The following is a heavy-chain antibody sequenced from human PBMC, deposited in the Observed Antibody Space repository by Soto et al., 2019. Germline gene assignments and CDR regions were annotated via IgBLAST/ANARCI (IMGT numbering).Heavy chain of an antibody. Sequence: KPSETLSLTCVVSGGSVTSGGHSWSWIRQAPGKGLEWVGSIYQSKSAYYNPSLRSRVAISVDRSNNQVSLRMTSVTAADTAIYYCARGDTRLGELSHDYWGQGTLVTVSS. CDR1: GGSVTSGGHS. D-gene: IGHD3-16*02. CDR3: ARGDTRLGELSHDY. V-gene: IGHV4-30-2*01. J-gene: IGHJ4*02. CDR2: IYQSKSA.